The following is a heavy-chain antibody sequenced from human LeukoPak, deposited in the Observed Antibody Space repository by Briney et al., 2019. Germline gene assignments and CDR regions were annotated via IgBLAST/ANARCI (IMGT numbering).Heavy chain of an antibody. CDR2: IYYSGST. D-gene: IGHD5-18*01. J-gene: IGHJ4*02. Sequence: SETLSPTCTVSGGSISSYYWSWIRQPPGKGLEWIGYIYYSGSTNYNPSLKSRVTISVDTSKNQFSLKLSSVTAADTAVYYCAREYRGNTAMVIDYWGQGTLVTVSS. CDR3: AREYRGNTAMVIDY. CDR1: GGSISSYY. V-gene: IGHV4-59*01.